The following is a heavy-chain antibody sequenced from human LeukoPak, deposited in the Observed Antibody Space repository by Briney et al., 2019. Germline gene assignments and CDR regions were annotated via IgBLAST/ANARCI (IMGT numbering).Heavy chain of an antibody. CDR2: IYGDNAT. V-gene: IGHV3-53*01. D-gene: IGHD1-26*01. CDR1: GFIVSSNY. Sequence: GGSLRLSCAASGFIVSSNYMTWGRQAPGKGLEWVSLIYGDNATYYADSVKGRFTISRDSSKNTLFVQMTSLRVEDTAVYYCARINRGNYFLDYWGQGTLVTVSS. CDR3: ARINRGNYFLDY. J-gene: IGHJ4*02.